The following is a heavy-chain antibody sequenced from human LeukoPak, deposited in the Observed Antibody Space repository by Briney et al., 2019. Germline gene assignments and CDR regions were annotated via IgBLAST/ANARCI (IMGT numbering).Heavy chain of an antibody. Sequence: PGGSLRLSCAASGFTFSSYSMNWVRQAPGKGLEWVSSISSSSSYIYYADSVKGRFTISGDNAKNSLYLQMNSLRAEDTAVYYCARDIYGSGSYYAYWGQGTLVTVSS. J-gene: IGHJ4*02. CDR3: ARDIYGSGSYYAY. CDR1: GFTFSSYS. V-gene: IGHV3-21*01. D-gene: IGHD3-10*01. CDR2: ISSSSSYI.